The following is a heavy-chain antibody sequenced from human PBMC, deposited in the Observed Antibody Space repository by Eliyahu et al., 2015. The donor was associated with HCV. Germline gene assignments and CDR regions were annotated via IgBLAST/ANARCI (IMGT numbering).Heavy chain of an antibody. D-gene: IGHD3-10*01. Sequence: EVQLVESGGGLVKPGGSLRLSCAASGFTFSSYSLNWVRQAPGKGLEWVSSISSSSSYIYYADSVKGRFTISRDNAKNSLYLQMNSLRAEDTAVYYCARGPGMVRGALVGWGQGTLVTVSS. CDR3: ARGPGMVRGALVG. V-gene: IGHV3-21*01. CDR2: ISSSSSYI. CDR1: GFTFSSYS. J-gene: IGHJ4*02.